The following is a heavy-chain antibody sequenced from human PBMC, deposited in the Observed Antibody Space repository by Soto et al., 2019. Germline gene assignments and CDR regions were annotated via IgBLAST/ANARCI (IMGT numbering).Heavy chain of an antibody. Sequence: KTGGSLRLSCASSGFTFSDYYMSWIRQAPGKGLEWVSYISSSGSTIYYADSVKGRFTISRDNAKNSLYLQMNSLRAEDTAVYYCARDFVVVVGENGVDYWGQGTLVTVSS. D-gene: IGHD2-15*01. J-gene: IGHJ4*02. V-gene: IGHV3-11*01. CDR3: ARDFVVVVGENGVDY. CDR1: GFTFSDYY. CDR2: ISSSGSTI.